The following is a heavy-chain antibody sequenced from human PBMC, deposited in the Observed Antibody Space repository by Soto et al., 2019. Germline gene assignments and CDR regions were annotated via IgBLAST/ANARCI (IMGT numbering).Heavy chain of an antibody. CDR1: GGTFSSYA. V-gene: IGHV1-69*06. D-gene: IGHD3-10*01. CDR2: IIPIFGTA. Sequence: QVQLVHSGAEVKKPGSSVKVSCKASGGTFSSYAISWLRQAPGQGLEWIGGIIPIFGTANYAQKFQGRVTITADKSTRTAYMELSSLRAEDTAVYYCARVPYSEVLWFGERKFDIWGHGTMVTVSS. J-gene: IGHJ3*02. CDR3: ARVPYSEVLWFGERKFDI.